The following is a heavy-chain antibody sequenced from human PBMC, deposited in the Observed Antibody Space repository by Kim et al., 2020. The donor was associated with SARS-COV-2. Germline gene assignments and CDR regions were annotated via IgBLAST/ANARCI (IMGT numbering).Heavy chain of an antibody. J-gene: IGHJ5*02. CDR3: ALTGRGYSGYDTYNWFDP. V-gene: IGHV4-59*01. D-gene: IGHD5-12*01. Sequence: SETLSLTCTVSGGSISSYYWSWIRQPPGKGLEWIGYIYYSGSTNYNPSLKSRVTISVDTSKNQFSLKLSSVTAADTAVYYCALTGRGYSGYDTYNWFDPWGQGTLVTVSS. CDR2: IYYSGST. CDR1: GGSISSYY.